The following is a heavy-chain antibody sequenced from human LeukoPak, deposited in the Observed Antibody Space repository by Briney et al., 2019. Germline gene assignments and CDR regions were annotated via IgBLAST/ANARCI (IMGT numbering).Heavy chain of an antibody. V-gene: IGHV1-58*02. J-gene: IGHJ6*03. Sequence: SVKVSCKASGFTFTSSAMQWVRQARGQRHEWIGWIVVGSGNTNYAQKFQERVTITRDMSTSTAYMELSSLRSEDTAVYYCAAGGYYGSGSVLRYYYYMDVWGKGTTVTVSS. CDR1: GFTFTSSA. CDR2: IVVGSGNT. D-gene: IGHD3-10*01. CDR3: AAGGYYGSGSVLRYYYYMDV.